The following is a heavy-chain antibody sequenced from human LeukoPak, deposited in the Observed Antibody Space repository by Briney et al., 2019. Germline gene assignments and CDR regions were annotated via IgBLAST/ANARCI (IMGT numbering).Heavy chain of an antibody. D-gene: IGHD4-23*01. J-gene: IGHJ4*02. V-gene: IGHV3-7*05. CDR3: ARVRCDYGGISDC. CDR1: GFTFSSYF. Sequence: GGSLRLSCAASGFTFSSYFMNWVRQAPGKGLEWVAKIHPDGSDKYYVDSVKGRFTISRDNAKSSLHLQMNSLRGEDTAVYYCARVRCDYGGISDCWGQGTLVTVSS. CDR2: IHPDGSDK.